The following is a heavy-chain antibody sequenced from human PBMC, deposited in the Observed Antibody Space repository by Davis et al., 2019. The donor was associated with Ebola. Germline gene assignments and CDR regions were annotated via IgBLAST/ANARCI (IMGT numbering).Heavy chain of an antibody. CDR2: IKQDGSEK. J-gene: IGHJ6*02. Sequence: GGSLRLSCAASAFTFSSYWMSWVRQAPGKGLEWVANIKQDGSEKYYVDSVKGRFTISRDNTKNSLYLQMNSLRAEDTAVYYCARPSSIYYYGMDVWGQGTTVTVSS. CDR3: ARPSSIYYYGMDV. D-gene: IGHD6-6*01. CDR1: AFTFSSYW. V-gene: IGHV3-7*01.